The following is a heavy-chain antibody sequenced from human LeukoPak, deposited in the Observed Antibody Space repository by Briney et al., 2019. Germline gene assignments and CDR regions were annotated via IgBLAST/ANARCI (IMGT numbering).Heavy chain of an antibody. J-gene: IGHJ4*02. V-gene: IGHV1-2*02. CDR1: GNTFTGYY. CDR3: ARGENLGYCSSTSCYGSGSSFDY. CDR2: INPNSGGT. D-gene: IGHD2-2*01. Sequence: ASVKVSCKASGNTFTGYYMHLVRQAPGQGLEWMGWINPNSGGTNYAQKFQGRATMTRDTSISTAYMELSRLRSDDTAVYYCARGENLGYCSSTSCYGSGSSFDYWGQGTLVTVSS.